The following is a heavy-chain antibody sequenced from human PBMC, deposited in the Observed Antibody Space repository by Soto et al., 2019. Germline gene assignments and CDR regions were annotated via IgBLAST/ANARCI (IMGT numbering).Heavy chain of an antibody. CDR3: ANDWAIVVEATGYMDV. D-gene: IGHD2-2*01. Sequence: QVQLVESGGGVVQPGRSLRLSCAASGFTFSSYGMHWVRQAPGKGLEWVGVISYDGSNKYYADSVKGRFTISRDISKNALYLQMNSLRAEETAVYYCANDWAIVVEATGYMDVWGQGTMVTVS. V-gene: IGHV3-30*18. CDR2: ISYDGSNK. J-gene: IGHJ6*02. CDR1: GFTFSSYG.